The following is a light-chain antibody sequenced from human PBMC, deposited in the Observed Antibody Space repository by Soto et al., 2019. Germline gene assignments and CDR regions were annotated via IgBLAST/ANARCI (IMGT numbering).Light chain of an antibody. Sequence: SYELTQPPSVSVSPGQTARRTCSGNALTKQYSHWYQQRPGQAPLLVISKDSERPSGIPERFSGSSSGTTVTLTISGAQAEDEADYYCQSADSSGTSLLFGGGTNLTVL. CDR1: ALTKQY. CDR3: QSADSSGTSLL. J-gene: IGLJ2*01. V-gene: IGLV3-25*03. CDR2: KDS.